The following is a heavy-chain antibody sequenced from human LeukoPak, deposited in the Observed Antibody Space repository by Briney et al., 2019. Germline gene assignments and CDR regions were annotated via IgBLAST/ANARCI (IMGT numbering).Heavy chain of an antibody. CDR2: ISSNGGST. CDR3: ARSRFHFDY. J-gene: IGHJ4*02. CDR1: GFTFSSYA. D-gene: IGHD3-10*01. V-gene: IGHV3-64*01. Sequence: GGSLRLSCAASGFTFSSYAMHWVRQAPGKGLEYVSAISSNGGSTYYANSVKGRFTISRDNSKNTLYLQMGSLRAEDMAVYYCARSRFHFDYWGQGTLVTVSS.